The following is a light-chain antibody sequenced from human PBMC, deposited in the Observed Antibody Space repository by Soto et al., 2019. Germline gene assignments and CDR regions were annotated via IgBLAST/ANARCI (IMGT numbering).Light chain of an antibody. J-gene: IGLJ2*01. CDR3: QSYDSSLSGVV. Sequence: QPVLTQPPSVSGAPGQGVTISCTGSSSNIGAGYDVPWYQQLPGTAPKLLIYGNSNRPSGVPDRFSGSKSGASASLAITGLQAEDEADYYGQSYDSSLSGVVFGGGTKLTVL. CDR1: SSNIGAGYD. V-gene: IGLV1-40*01. CDR2: GNS.